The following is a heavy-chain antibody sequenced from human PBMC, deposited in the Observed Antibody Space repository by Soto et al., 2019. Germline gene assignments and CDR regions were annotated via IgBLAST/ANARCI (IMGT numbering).Heavy chain of an antibody. V-gene: IGHV3-30*18. CDR3: ANGRTLDY. Sequence: PGGSLRLSCAASGFTFSNYGMHWVRQAPGKGLEWVAVISYDGSNKHYADSVKGRFTISRDNSKNTLYLEMNSLRAEDTAVYYCANGRTLDYWGQGTLVTVSS. J-gene: IGHJ4*02. CDR2: ISYDGSNK. CDR1: GFTFSNYG.